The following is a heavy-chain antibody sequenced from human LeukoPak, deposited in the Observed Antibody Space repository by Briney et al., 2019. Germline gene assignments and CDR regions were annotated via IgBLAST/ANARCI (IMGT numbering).Heavy chain of an antibody. CDR2: IYYSGST. J-gene: IGHJ4*02. Sequence: SETLSLTCTVSGGSISSSSYYWGWIRQPPGKGLEWIGSIYYSGSTYYNPSLKSRVTISVDTSKNQFSLKLSSVPAADTAVYYCARLPPPYYYDSSGYGSDYWGQGTLVTVSS. CDR3: ARLPPPYYYDSSGYGSDY. D-gene: IGHD3-22*01. CDR1: GGSISSSSYY. V-gene: IGHV4-39*01.